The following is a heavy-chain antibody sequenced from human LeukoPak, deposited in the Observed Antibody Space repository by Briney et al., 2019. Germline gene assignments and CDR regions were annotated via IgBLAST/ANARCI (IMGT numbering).Heavy chain of an antibody. CDR2: IYYSGST. J-gene: IGHJ5*02. V-gene: IGHV4-39*01. CDR1: GVSISSSSYH. Sequence: SETLSLTCTVSGVSISSSSYHWGWIRQPPGKGLEWIGSIYYSGSTYYNPSLKSRVTVSVDTSKNQFSLKLSSVTAADTAVYYCARGRLGWFGEPRRNNWFDPWGQGTLVTVSS. D-gene: IGHD3-10*01. CDR3: ARGRLGWFGEPRRNNWFDP.